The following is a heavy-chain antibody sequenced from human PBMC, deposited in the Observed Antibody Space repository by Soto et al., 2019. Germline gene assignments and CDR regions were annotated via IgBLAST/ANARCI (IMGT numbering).Heavy chain of an antibody. D-gene: IGHD1-7*01. V-gene: IGHV1-58*01. J-gene: IGHJ4*02. CDR1: GFTFTSSA. CDR2: IVVGSGNT. CDR3: ARDMTRTVVPYFDF. Sequence: ASVKVSCKASGFTFTSSAVQWVRQARGQRLEWIGWIVVGSGNTNYAQKFQGRVTITADKSTSTSYMELSSLRSEDTAVYYCARDMTRTVVPYFDFWGQGTLVTVSS.